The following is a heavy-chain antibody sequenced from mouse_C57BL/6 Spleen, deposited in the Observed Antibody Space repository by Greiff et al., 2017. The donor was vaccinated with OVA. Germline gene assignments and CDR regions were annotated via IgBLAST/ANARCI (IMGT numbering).Heavy chain of an antibody. CDR1: GFSLTSYG. CDR2: IWSGGST. D-gene: IGHD2-4*01. CDR3: ARIYYDYEGGDYYAMDY. V-gene: IGHV2-2*01. J-gene: IGHJ4*01. Sequence: QVQLKESGPGLVQPSQSLSITCTVSGFSLTSYGVHWVRQSPGKGLEWLGVIWSGGSTDYNAAFISRLSISKDNSKSQVFFKMNSLQADDTAIYYCARIYYDYEGGDYYAMDYWGQGTSVTVSS.